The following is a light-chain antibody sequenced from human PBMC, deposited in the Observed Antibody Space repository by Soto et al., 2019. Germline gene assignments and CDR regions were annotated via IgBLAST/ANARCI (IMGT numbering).Light chain of an antibody. CDR2: GAS. V-gene: IGKV3-15*01. Sequence: EIVLTQSPATLSLSPGDRATLSSRASQSVSSNLAWYQQKPGQAPRLLIYGASTRATGIPARFSGSGSGTEFTLTISSLQSEDFAVYYCQQYYNWPPITFGQGTRLEI. CDR3: QQYYNWPPIT. CDR1: QSVSSN. J-gene: IGKJ5*01.